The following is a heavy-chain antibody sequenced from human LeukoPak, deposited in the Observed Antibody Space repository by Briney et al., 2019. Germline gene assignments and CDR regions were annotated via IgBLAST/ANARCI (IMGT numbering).Heavy chain of an antibody. CDR2: ISYDGSYK. Sequence: PGGSLRLSCAASGFTVSSNYMSWVRQAPGKGLEWVAVISYDGSYKSYADSVKGRFTISRDNSKNTLYLQMNSLRAEDTAVYYCATIGPYGSGTYISADYWGQGTLVTVSS. V-gene: IGHV3-30*03. CDR1: GFTVSSNY. D-gene: IGHD3-10*01. CDR3: ATIGPYGSGTYISADY. J-gene: IGHJ4*02.